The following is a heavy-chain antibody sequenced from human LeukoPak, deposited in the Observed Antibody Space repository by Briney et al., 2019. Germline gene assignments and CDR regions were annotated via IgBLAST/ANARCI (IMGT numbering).Heavy chain of an antibody. J-gene: IGHJ5*01. D-gene: IGHD6-13*01. CDR1: GFTFDEYA. Sequence: GGSLRLSCAASGFTFDEYAMRWVRQVPGKGLEWVSGISWNSINIGYVDSVKGRFTISRDNAKNSLDLEMNSLRAEDTALYYCAKDIMRYSSSWWEFDPWGQGTRVTVSS. CDR3: AKDIMRYSSSWWEFDP. CDR2: ISWNSINI. V-gene: IGHV3-9*01.